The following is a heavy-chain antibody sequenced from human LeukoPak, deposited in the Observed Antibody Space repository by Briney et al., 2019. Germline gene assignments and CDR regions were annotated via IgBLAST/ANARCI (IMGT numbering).Heavy chain of an antibody. D-gene: IGHD5-18*01. V-gene: IGHV3-23*01. CDR3: ASNRQVWLPIDY. J-gene: IGHJ4*02. CDR1: GFTFSSFA. CDR2: ISGSGSST. Sequence: PGGSLRLSCAASGFTFSSFAMSWVRQAPGKGLEWVSAISGSGSSTYYADSVKGRFTISRDNSKNTLYLQMNSLRAEDTAVYYCASNRQVWLPIDYWGQGTLVTVSS.